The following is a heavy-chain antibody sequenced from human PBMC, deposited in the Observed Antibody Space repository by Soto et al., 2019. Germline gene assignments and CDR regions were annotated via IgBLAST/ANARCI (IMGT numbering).Heavy chain of an antibody. CDR1: GGSISSYY. CDR2: VHDSWGS. Sequence: PSETLSLTCTVSGGSISSYYWSWIRQPPGKGLEWIGYVHDSWGSHYNPSLKSRVAISLDTSKSQFSLKLPSVTATDTAVYYCARTGSGSLDYWGQGTLVTVSS. V-gene: IGHV4-59*08. CDR3: ARTGSGSLDY. D-gene: IGHD3-10*01. J-gene: IGHJ4*02.